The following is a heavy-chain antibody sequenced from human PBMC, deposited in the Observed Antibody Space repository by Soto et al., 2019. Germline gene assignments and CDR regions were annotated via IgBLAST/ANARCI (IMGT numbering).Heavy chain of an antibody. CDR3: ARDPWGRFLEWLPEAYYYYGMDV. Sequence: GGSLRLSCAASGFTFSSYAMHWVRQAPGKGLEWVAVISYDGSNKYYADSVKGRFTISRDNSKNTLYLQKNSLRAEDTAVYYCARDPWGRFLEWLPEAYYYYGMDVWGQGTTVTVSS. V-gene: IGHV3-30-3*01. J-gene: IGHJ6*02. CDR2: ISYDGSNK. CDR1: GFTFSSYA. D-gene: IGHD3-3*01.